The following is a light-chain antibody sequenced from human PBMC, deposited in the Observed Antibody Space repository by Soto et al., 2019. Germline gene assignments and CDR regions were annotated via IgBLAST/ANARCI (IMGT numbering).Light chain of an antibody. Sequence: QSVLTQAPSVSGAPGQRVTISCTGSSSNIGAGYDVHWYQQLPGTAPKLLISGNSNRPSGVPDRFSGSKSGTSASLVITGLPAKDEADYYCQSYDSSLSAHVVFGGGTKVTVL. CDR1: SSNIGAGYD. J-gene: IGLJ2*01. CDR3: QSYDSSLSAHVV. CDR2: GNS. V-gene: IGLV1-40*01.